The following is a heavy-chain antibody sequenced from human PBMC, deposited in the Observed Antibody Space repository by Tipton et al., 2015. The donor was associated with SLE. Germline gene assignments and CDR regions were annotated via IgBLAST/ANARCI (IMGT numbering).Heavy chain of an antibody. J-gene: IGHJ6*02. D-gene: IGHD6-13*01. CDR1: GFTFSSYA. CDR3: AKPHSSSWPYYYYYNGMDV. V-gene: IGHV3-23*01. Sequence: SLRLSCAASGFTFSSYAMSWVRQAPGKGLEWVAAISGRGGSTYYADSVKGRFTISRDNSKNTLYLQMNSLRAEDTAVYYCAKPHSSSWPYYYYYNGMDVWGQGTTVTVSS. CDR2: ISGRGGST.